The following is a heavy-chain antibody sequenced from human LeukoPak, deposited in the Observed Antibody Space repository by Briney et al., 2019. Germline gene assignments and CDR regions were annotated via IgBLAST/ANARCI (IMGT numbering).Heavy chain of an antibody. D-gene: IGHD2-8*01. J-gene: IGHJ1*01. Sequence: PSETLSLTCAVYGGSFSGYYWSWIRQPPGKGLEWIGEINHSGSNNYNPSLKSRVTISVDTSKNQFSLKLSSVTAANTAVYYCARNGFRFLVAEYFQHWGQGTLVTVSS. CDR3: ARNGFRFLVAEYFQH. CDR1: GGSFSGYY. CDR2: INHSGSN. V-gene: IGHV4-34*01.